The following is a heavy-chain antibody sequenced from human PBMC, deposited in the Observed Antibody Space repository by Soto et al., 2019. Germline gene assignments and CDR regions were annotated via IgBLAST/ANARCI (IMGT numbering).Heavy chain of an antibody. CDR1: GGSISSGDYY. Sequence: SETLSLTCTVSGGSISSGDYYWSWIRQPPGKGLEWIGYIYYSGSTYYNPSLKSRVTISVDTSKNQFSLKLSSVTAADTAVYYCAGVLETLAAAGTGGDYWGQGTLVTVSS. CDR3: AGVLETLAAAGTGGDY. D-gene: IGHD6-13*01. CDR2: IYYSGST. J-gene: IGHJ4*02. V-gene: IGHV4-30-4*01.